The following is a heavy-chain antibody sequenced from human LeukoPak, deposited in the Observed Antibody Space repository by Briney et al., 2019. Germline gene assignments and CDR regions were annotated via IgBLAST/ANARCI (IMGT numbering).Heavy chain of an antibody. J-gene: IGHJ4*02. CDR2: ISSSSSYI. CDR1: GFTFSSYA. Sequence: GGSLRLSCAASGFTFSSYAMSWVRQAPGKGLEWVSSISSSSSYIYYADSVKGRFTISRDNAKNSLYLQMNSLRAEDTAVYYCARDNLAVAGGFDYWGQGTLVTVSS. V-gene: IGHV3-21*01. CDR3: ARDNLAVAGGFDY. D-gene: IGHD6-19*01.